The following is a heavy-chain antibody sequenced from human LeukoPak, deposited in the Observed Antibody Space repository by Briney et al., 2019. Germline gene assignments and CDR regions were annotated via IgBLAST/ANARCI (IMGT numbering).Heavy chain of an antibody. CDR3: AREISGYDFWSGYLNPADY. CDR1: GFTFSSYA. D-gene: IGHD3-3*01. Sequence: PGGSLRLSCAASGFTFSSYAMSWVRQAPGKGLEWVSAISGSGGSTYYADFVKGRFTISRDNSKNTLYLQMNSLRAEDTAVYYCAREISGYDFWSGYLNPADYWGQGTLVTVSS. CDR2: ISGSGGST. J-gene: IGHJ4*02. V-gene: IGHV3-23*01.